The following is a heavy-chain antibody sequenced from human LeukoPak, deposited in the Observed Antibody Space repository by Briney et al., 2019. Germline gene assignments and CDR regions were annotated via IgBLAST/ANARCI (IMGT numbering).Heavy chain of an antibody. J-gene: IGHJ4*02. CDR1: GYSFTSYW. Sequence: GESLKISCKGSGYSFTSYWIAWVRPMPGKGLEWMGIIHPVNSDTRYSPSFQGQVTISVDKSISTAYLQWSSLKASDTAMYYCARQDGAAKFFFDYWSQGTLVTVSS. CDR2: IHPVNSDT. V-gene: IGHV5-51*01. CDR3: ARQDGAAKFFFDY. D-gene: IGHD2-15*01.